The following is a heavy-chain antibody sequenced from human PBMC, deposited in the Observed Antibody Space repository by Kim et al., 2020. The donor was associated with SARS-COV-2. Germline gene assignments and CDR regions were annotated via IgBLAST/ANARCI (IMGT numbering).Heavy chain of an antibody. CDR2: INSAGTTT. CDR3: VRGGVTGSLFDH. V-gene: IGHV3-74*03. D-gene: IGHD1-1*01. CDR1: GFTFSSFW. J-gene: IGHJ1*01. Sequence: GGSLRLSCAASGFTFSSFWMHWVRQTPGKGLVWVSRINSAGTTTTYADSVKGRFTISRDNARDTLSLQMSSLRDDDTAVYYCVRGGVTGSLFDHWGQGNL.